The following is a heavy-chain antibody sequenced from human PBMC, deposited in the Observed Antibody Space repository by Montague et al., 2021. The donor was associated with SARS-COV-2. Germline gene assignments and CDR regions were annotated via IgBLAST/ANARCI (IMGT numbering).Heavy chain of an antibody. D-gene: IGHD3-16*01. V-gene: IGHV4-4*07. CDR2: IYASGST. CDR3: VRDGGNGYYFDY. Sequence: SETLSLTCSISGVSITSYSWSWVRQPAGKGLEWICHIYASGSTNYSPSLKSRVRLSIDNPKNQFSLKLESLTAADTAVYYCVRDGGNGYYFDYWGQGALVTVSS. J-gene: IGHJ4*02. CDR1: GVSITSYS.